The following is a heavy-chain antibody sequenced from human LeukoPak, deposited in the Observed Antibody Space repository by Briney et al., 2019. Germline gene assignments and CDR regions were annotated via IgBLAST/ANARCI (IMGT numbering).Heavy chain of an antibody. J-gene: IGHJ4*02. V-gene: IGHV1-2*02. D-gene: IGHD3-16*02. CDR1: GYTFTGYY. CDR3: ARDKGTEYDYVWGSYRRFDY. Sequence: ASVKVSCKASGYTFTGYYMHWVRQAPGQGLEWMGWINPNSGGTNYAQKFQGRVTMTRDTSISTAYMELSRLRSDDTAVYYCARDKGTEYDYVWGSYRRFDYWGQGTLVTVSS. CDR2: INPNSGGT.